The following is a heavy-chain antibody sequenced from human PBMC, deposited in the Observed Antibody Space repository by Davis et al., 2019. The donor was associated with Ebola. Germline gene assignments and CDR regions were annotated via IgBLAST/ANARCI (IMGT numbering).Heavy chain of an antibody. D-gene: IGHD1-7*01. Sequence: SGPTLVKPTQTLTLTCSFSGFSLPTTGPGVAWIRQPPGKALEWLALIYWADDKRYSPSLKTRLTVTRDTSKNQVVLTMTDLDPTDTATYYCAHKAYDNLANYFDPWGQGVLVTVSS. CDR2: IYWADDK. CDR3: AHKAYDNLANYFDP. V-gene: IGHV2-5*02. J-gene: IGHJ5*02. CDR1: GFSLPTTGPG.